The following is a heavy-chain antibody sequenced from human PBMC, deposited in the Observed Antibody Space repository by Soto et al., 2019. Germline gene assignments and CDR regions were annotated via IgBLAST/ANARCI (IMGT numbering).Heavy chain of an antibody. CDR1: GYTFTSYG. Sequence: QVQLVQSGAEVKKPGSSVKVSCKASGYTFTSYGISWVRQAPGQGLEWMGWISAYNGNTNYAKKLQGRVTMTTDTSTSTDYMELRSLRSDDTAVYYCARDRSSSSWYDYYYYGMDVWGQGTTVTVSS. D-gene: IGHD6-13*01. CDR2: ISAYNGNT. V-gene: IGHV1-18*01. CDR3: ARDRSSSSWYDYYYYGMDV. J-gene: IGHJ6*02.